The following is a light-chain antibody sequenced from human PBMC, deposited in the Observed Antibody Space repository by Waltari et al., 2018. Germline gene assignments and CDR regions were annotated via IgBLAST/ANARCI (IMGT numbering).Light chain of an antibody. V-gene: IGKV3-20*01. CDR2: GAS. Sequence: EIVLTQSPGTLALSPGERPPLSCRARERLSSSLLAWYQQKPGQPPRLLINGASSRATGIPDRFSGSGSGTDFTLTISGLEPEDFAVYYCQQYGSPLQFGQGTKVEI. J-gene: IGKJ1*01. CDR3: QQYGSPLQ. CDR1: ERLSSSL.